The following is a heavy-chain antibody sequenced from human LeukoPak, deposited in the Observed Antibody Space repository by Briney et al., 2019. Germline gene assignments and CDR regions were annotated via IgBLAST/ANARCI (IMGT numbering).Heavy chain of an antibody. D-gene: IGHD2-15*01. CDR1: GGSFSGYY. Sequence: PSETLSLTCAVYGGSFSGYYWSWIRQPPGKGLEWIGYIYHSGSTKYNPSLKSRVTISVDTSKNQFSLKLSSVTAADTAVYYCARDPGGIFLPVGGGWFDPWGQGTLVTVSS. CDR2: IYHSGST. V-gene: IGHV4-59*01. CDR3: ARDPGGIFLPVGGGWFDP. J-gene: IGHJ5*02.